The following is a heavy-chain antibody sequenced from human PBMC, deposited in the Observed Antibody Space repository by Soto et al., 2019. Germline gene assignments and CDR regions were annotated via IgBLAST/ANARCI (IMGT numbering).Heavy chain of an antibody. Sequence: PGGSLRLCCAASGFTFSSYAMSWVRQAPGKGLEWVSAISGSGGSTYYADSVKGRFTISRDNSKNTLYLQMNSLRAEDTAVYYCAKDELLWFGELLSLGTAYFDYWGQGTLVTVSS. J-gene: IGHJ4*02. CDR2: ISGSGGST. CDR1: GFTFSSYA. CDR3: AKDELLWFGELLSLGTAYFDY. V-gene: IGHV3-23*01. D-gene: IGHD3-10*01.